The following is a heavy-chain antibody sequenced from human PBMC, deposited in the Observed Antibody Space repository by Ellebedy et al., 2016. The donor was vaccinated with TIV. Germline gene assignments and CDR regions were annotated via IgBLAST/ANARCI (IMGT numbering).Heavy chain of an antibody. V-gene: IGHV3-48*02. D-gene: IGHD3-10*01. CDR2: ISLSSSTI. Sequence: GESLKISCAASGFTFSSYSMNWVRQAPGKGLEWVSHISLSSSTIYYADSVKGRFTISRDNAKNLLSLQMNSLRDEDTAVYYCARDWQTSGSGSYHIDSWGQGTLVTVSS. J-gene: IGHJ4*02. CDR3: ARDWQTSGSGSYHIDS. CDR1: GFTFSSYS.